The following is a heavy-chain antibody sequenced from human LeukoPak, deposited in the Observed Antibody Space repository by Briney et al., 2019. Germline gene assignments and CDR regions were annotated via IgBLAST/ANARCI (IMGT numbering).Heavy chain of an antibody. CDR3: ARSFCSGGSCQSGPYYYYHMDV. J-gene: IGHJ6*03. D-gene: IGHD2-15*01. V-gene: IGHV1-69*13. CDR2: IIAIFGSS. CDR1: GGTFSNYP. Sequence: SVKVSCKVSGGTFSNYPISWVRQAPGQGLEWMGGIIAIFGSSNYAQKFQGRVTITADESTSTAYMELSSLRSEDTAIYYCARSFCSGGSCQSGPYYYYHMDVWGEGTTVIVSS.